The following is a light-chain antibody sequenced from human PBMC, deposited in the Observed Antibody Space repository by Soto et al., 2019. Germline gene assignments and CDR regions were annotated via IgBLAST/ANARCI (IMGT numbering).Light chain of an antibody. CDR1: SSDVGSYNL. J-gene: IGLJ1*01. Sequence: QSALTQPASVSGSPGQSITISCTGTSSDVGSYNLVSWYRHHPGKAPKLMVYEGSKRPSGVSNRFSGSKSGNTASLTISGLQAEDDTDYYCFSYTSSGTYVFGTGTKVTVL. V-gene: IGLV2-14*02. CDR3: FSYTSSGTYV. CDR2: EGS.